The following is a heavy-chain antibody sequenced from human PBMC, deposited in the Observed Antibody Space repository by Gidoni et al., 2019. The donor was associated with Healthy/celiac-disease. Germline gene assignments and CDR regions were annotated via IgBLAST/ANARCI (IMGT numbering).Heavy chain of an antibody. CDR1: GFPFSSYG. CDR3: AKGLARDYGMDV. V-gene: IGHV3-30*18. D-gene: IGHD1-26*01. CDR2: ISYDGSNK. J-gene: IGHJ6*02. Sequence: QVQLVESGGGVVQPGRSLRLSCAASGFPFSSYGMHWVRQAPGKGLEWVAVISYDGSNKYYADSVKGRFTISRDNSKNTLYLQMNSLRAEDTAVYYCAKGLARDYGMDVWGQGTTVTVSS.